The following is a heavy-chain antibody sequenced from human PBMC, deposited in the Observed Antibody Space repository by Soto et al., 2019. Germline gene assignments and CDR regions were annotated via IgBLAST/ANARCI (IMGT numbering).Heavy chain of an antibody. J-gene: IGHJ6*02. CDR2: ISSSSSYI. CDR3: ASVXGGYCSSTSCFAYGMDV. D-gene: IGHD2-2*01. CDR1: GFTFSSYS. Sequence: PGGSLRLSCAASGFTFSSYSMNWVRQAPGKGLEWGSSISSSSSYIYYADSVKGRFTISRDNAKNSLYLQMNSLRAEDTAVYYCASVXGGYCSSTSCFAYGMDVWGQGTTVTVSS. V-gene: IGHV3-21*01.